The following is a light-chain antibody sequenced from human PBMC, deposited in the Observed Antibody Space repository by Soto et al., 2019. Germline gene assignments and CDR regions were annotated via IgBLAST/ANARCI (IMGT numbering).Light chain of an antibody. J-gene: IGLJ3*02. V-gene: IGLV2-14*01. CDR3: SSYRAYSTLWV. CDR1: ASDVGNYNY. CDR2: AVS. Sequence: QSALTQPASVSGSPGQSITISCTGTASDVGNYNYVSWYQQYPGKAPKLMIYAVSNRPSGVSNRFSGSKSGNTASLTISGLQAEDEADYYCSSYRAYSTLWVFGGGTKVTVL.